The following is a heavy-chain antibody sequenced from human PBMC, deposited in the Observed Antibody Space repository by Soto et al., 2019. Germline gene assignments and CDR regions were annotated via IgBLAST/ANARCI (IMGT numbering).Heavy chain of an antibody. D-gene: IGHD3-22*01. CDR1: GFNFGNYA. CDR3: TRYYYASSGYYVY. J-gene: IGHJ4*02. CDR2: IRSDTYGGTP. V-gene: IGHV3-49*04. Sequence: GGSLRLSCTGSGFNFGNYAMSWVRQAPGKGPEWVGFIRSDTYGGTPDYAASLRGRFTISRDDSKSIAYLEINSLQTDDTAVYYCTRYYYASSGYYVYWGQGTLVTVSS.